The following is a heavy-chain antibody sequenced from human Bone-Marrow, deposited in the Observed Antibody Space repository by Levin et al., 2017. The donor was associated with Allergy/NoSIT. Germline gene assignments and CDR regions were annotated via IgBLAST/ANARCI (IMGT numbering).Heavy chain of an antibody. Sequence: SCAASGFTFSSYWMSWVRQAPGKGLEWVANIKQDGSEKYYVDSVKGRFTISRDNAKNSLYLQMNSLRAEDTAVYYCARVRGYCSGGSCYRQRSWFDPWGQGTLVTVSS. D-gene: IGHD2-15*01. CDR1: GFTFSSYW. CDR3: ARVRGYCSGGSCYRQRSWFDP. CDR2: IKQDGSEK. J-gene: IGHJ5*02. V-gene: IGHV3-7*01.